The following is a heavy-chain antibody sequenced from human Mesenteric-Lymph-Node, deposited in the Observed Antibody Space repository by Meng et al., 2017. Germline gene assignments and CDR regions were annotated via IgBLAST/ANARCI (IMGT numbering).Heavy chain of an antibody. J-gene: IGHJ6*02. D-gene: IGHD3-10*01. V-gene: IGHV3-23*01. CDR2: ITDNGINT. Sequence: GGSLRLSCAGSGFTFSNYAMSWVRQSPAKGLEWVSGITDNGINTYHADSVKGRCTISRDNSKNTLYLQMNSLRAEDTAVYYCARGSVITMVRGSYYGMDVWGQGTTVTVSS. CDR3: ARGSVITMVRGSYYGMDV. CDR1: GFTFSNYA.